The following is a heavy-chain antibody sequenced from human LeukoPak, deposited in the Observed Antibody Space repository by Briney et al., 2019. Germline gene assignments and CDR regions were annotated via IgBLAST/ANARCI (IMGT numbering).Heavy chain of an antibody. CDR1: GGSISSYY. J-gene: IGHJ3*02. CDR3: ARGPYGDYGEDAFDI. D-gene: IGHD4-17*01. Sequence: PSETLSLTCTVSGGSISSYYWSWIRQPPGKGLEWIGYIYYSGSTSYNPSLKSRVTISVDTSKNQFSLKLSSVTAADTAVYYCARGPYGDYGEDAFDIWGQGTMVTVSS. V-gene: IGHV4-59*01. CDR2: IYYSGST.